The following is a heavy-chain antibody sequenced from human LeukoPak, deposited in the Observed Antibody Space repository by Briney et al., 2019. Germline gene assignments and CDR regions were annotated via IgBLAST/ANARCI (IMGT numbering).Heavy chain of an antibody. D-gene: IGHD3-22*01. J-gene: IGHJ3*02. V-gene: IGHV1-2*02. CDR1: GYAFTDYY. CDR2: INGNTGAT. Sequence: GASVKVSCKASGYAFTDYYMHWVRQAPGQGLEWMGWINGNTGATLYAQKFQGRVTMTRDTSISTAYMELSRLRSDDTAVYYCASKWVTYYYNSSYYHYPTDVFDIWGQGTMVTVSS. CDR3: ASKWVTYYYNSSYYHYPTDVFDI.